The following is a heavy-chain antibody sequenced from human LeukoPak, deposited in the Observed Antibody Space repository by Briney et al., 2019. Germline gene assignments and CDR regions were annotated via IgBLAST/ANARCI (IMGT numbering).Heavy chain of an antibody. CDR3: AREMWLCDY. CDR1: GFTFSTYS. J-gene: IGHJ4*02. Sequence: GGSLRLSCAASGFTFSTYSMNWVRQAPGKGLEWVSYIDSRGGTIYYADSVKGRFTVSRDNAKNSLYLQMNSLRDEDTAVYYCAREMWLCDYWGQGTLVTVSS. CDR2: IDSRGGTI. V-gene: IGHV3-48*02. D-gene: IGHD5-12*01.